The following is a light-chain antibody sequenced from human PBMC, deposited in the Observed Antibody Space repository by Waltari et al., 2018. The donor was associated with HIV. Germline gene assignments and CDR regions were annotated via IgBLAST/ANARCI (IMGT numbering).Light chain of an antibody. CDR2: EVT. CDR1: TSDVGGYDY. J-gene: IGLJ2*01. Sequence: QSALTQPASVSGSPGQSITISCTGTTSDVGGYDYVSWYQQHPGKAPKLMIFEVTYRPSGVSNRFSGSKSGNTASLTISGLQAEDEADYYCTSYRSGSTLVVGGGTKVTVL. CDR3: TSYRSGSTLV. V-gene: IGLV2-14*01.